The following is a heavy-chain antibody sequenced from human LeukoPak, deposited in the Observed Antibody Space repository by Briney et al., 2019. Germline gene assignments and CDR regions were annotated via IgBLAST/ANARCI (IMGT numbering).Heavy chain of an antibody. CDR1: GGSISSGDYY. CDR2: IYYSGST. D-gene: IGHD5-12*01. CDR3: ARPLMSLHSGYDR. J-gene: IGHJ4*02. Sequence: PSETLSLTCTVSGGSISSGDYYWSWIRQPPGKGPEWIGYIYYSGSTYYNPSLKSRVTISVDTSKNQFSLKLSSVTAADTAVYYCARPLMSLHSGYDRWGQGTLVTVSS. V-gene: IGHV4-30-4*08.